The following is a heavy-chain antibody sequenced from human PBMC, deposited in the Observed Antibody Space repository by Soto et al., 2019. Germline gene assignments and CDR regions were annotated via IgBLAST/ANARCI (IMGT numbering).Heavy chain of an antibody. CDR3: ARVLYCSGGGCYSNFDY. Sequence: SVKVSCKASGGTFSSYAISWVRQAPGQGLEWMGGIIPIFGTANYAQKFQGRVTITADESTSTAYMELNSLRAEDTALYYCARVLYCSGGGCYSNFDYWGQGTPVTVSS. D-gene: IGHD2-15*01. J-gene: IGHJ4*02. CDR2: IIPIFGTA. CDR1: GGTFSSYA. V-gene: IGHV1-69*13.